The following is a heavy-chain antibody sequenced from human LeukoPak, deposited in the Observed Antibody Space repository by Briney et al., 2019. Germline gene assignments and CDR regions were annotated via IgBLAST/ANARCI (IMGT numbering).Heavy chain of an antibody. V-gene: IGHV4-61*05. Sequence: PSETLSLTCTVSGDSVSSGSYSWGWIRQPPQKGLEWIGEVYHSGSTNYNPSLKSRIYMSVDKSQNRFSLRLSSLTAADTAVYFCARVSGSGLYFKSFDPWGQGTLVIVSS. D-gene: IGHD3-10*01. CDR2: VYHSGST. J-gene: IGHJ5*01. CDR3: ARVSGSGLYFKSFDP. CDR1: GDSVSSGSYS.